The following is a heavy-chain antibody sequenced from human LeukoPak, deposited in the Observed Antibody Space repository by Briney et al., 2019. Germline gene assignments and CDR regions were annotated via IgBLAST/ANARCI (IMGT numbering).Heavy chain of an antibody. V-gene: IGHV3-66*01. CDR2: MYRGGST. CDR3: ARDGGAAAGY. CDR1: GFTVSSYY. Sequence: GGSLRVSCAASGFTVSSYYMSWVRQAPGKGLEWVSVMYRGGSTYYADSVQGRFTMSRDNSKNTLYLQMNSLRAEDTAVYYCARDGGAAAGYWGQGTLVTVSS. D-gene: IGHD6-13*01. J-gene: IGHJ4*02.